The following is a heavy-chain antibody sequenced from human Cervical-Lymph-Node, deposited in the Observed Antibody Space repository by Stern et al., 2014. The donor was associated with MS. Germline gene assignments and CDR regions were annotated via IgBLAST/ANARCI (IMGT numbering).Heavy chain of an antibody. CDR2: ISVYNGNT. Sequence: QSGAEVKKPGASVKVSCKASGYTFTRYDIAWVRQAPGQGLEWMGWISVYNGNTKYAQKLQGRVTMTRDTSTNTAYMELRSLISDDTAVYYCARWAYNWDFDYWGQGTLVTVSS. J-gene: IGHJ4*02. CDR3: ARWAYNWDFDY. D-gene: IGHD1-20*01. V-gene: IGHV1-18*01. CDR1: GYTFTRYD.